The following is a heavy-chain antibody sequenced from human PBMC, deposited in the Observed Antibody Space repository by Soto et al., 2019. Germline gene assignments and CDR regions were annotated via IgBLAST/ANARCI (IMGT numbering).Heavy chain of an antibody. CDR3: ARGVGRPVATIYYYYYYMDV. V-gene: IGHV1-8*01. J-gene: IGHJ6*03. D-gene: IGHD5-12*01. CDR1: GYTFTSYD. Sequence: ASVKVSCKASGYTFTSYDINWVRQATGQGLEWMGWMNPNSGNTGYAQKFQGRVTMTRNTSISTAYMELSSLRSEDTAVYYCARGVGRPVATIYYYYYYMDVWGKGTTVTV. CDR2: MNPNSGNT.